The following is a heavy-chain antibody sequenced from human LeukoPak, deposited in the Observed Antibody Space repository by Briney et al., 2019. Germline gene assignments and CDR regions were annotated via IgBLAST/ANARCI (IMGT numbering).Heavy chain of an antibody. J-gene: IGHJ4*02. CDR3: ARGPKQWLGSYFDY. CDR1: GGSFSGYY. D-gene: IGHD6-19*01. V-gene: IGHV4-34*01. CDR2: INHSGST. Sequence: SETLSLTCAVYGGSFSGYYWSWIRQPPGKGLEWIGEINHSGSTNYNPSLKSRVTISVDTSKNQFSLKLSSVTAADTAVYYCARGPKQWLGSYFDYWGQGTLVTVSS.